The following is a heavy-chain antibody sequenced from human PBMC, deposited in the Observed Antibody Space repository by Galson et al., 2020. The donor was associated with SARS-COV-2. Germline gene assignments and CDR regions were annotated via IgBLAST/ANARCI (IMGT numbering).Heavy chain of an antibody. CDR1: GGSFSGYY. D-gene: IGHD6-19*01. CDR3: AREPTYGYSSGWYKVEDY. Sequence: SETLSLTRAVYGGSFSGYYWSWIRQPPGKGLEWIGEINHSGSTNYNPSLKSRVTISVDTSKNQFSLKLSSVTAADTAVYYCAREPTYGYSSGWYKVEDYWGQVTLVTVSS. CDR2: INHSGST. J-gene: IGHJ4*02. V-gene: IGHV4-34*01.